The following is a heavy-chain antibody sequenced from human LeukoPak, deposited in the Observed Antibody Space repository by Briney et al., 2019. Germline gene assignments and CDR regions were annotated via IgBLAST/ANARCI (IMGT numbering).Heavy chain of an antibody. V-gene: IGHV3-23*01. CDR3: AKDVGKWESLHFFDY. D-gene: IGHD1-26*01. Sequence: GGSLRLSCAASGFTFSNYGMSWLRQAPGKGLEWVSAISGSGGSTYYADSVKGRFTISRDDSRNTLYLQMNSLRGDDTAVYYCAKDVGKWESLHFFDYWGQGTLVTVSS. CDR1: GFTFSNYG. CDR2: ISGSGGST. J-gene: IGHJ4*02.